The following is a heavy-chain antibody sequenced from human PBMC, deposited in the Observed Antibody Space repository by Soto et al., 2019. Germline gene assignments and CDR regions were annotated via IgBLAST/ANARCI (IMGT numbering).Heavy chain of an antibody. CDR3: ARAFGGSYDY. V-gene: IGHV3-53*01. Sequence: GESLTISCSASGFTVSSYYMKWVRLVPEKGLEWVSVIYSSGPTFYADSVRGRFTISRDISKNTLYLQMNSLRVEDTDVYYCARAFGGSYDYWGKGTLVTVSS. J-gene: IGHJ4*02. CDR2: IYSSGPT. CDR1: GFTVSSYY. D-gene: IGHD1-26*01.